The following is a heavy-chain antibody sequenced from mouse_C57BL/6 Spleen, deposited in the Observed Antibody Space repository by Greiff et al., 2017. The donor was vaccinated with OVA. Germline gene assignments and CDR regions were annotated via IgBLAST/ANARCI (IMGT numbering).Heavy chain of an antibody. CDR1: GYTFTDYN. J-gene: IGHJ3*01. D-gene: IGHD2-5*01. Sequence: VQLQQSGPELVKPGASVKIPCKASGYTFTDYNMDWVKQSHGKSLEWIGDINPNNGGTIYNQKFKGKATLTVDKSSSTAYMELRSLTSEDTAVYYCARWDSNYPAWFAYWGQGTLVTVSA. CDR2: INPNNGGT. V-gene: IGHV1-18*01. CDR3: ARWDSNYPAWFAY.